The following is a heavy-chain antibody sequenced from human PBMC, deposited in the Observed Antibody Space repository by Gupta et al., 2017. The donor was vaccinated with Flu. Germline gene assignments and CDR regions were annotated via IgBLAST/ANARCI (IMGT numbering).Heavy chain of an antibody. J-gene: IGHJ3*02. CDR2: IYYSGST. CDR3: ARRTGAMRTFDI. Sequence: QVQLQESGPGLVKPSQTVSLTCTVSGGSIRRGGYYCSWIRQHPGKGLEWIGYIYYSGSTYYNPSLKSRVTISVDTSKNQFSLKLSSVTAADTAVYYCARRTGAMRTFDIWGQGTMVTVSS. V-gene: IGHV4-31*03. CDR1: GGSIRRGGYY. D-gene: IGHD7-27*01.